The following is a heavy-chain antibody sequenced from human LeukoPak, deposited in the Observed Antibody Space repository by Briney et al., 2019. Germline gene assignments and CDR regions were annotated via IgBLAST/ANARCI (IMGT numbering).Heavy chain of an antibody. CDR1: GYSISSGYY. D-gene: IGHD3-10*01. CDR3: ARWDGSGSYYTFRY. V-gene: IGHV4-38-2*02. Sequence: PSETLSLTCTVSGYSISSGYYWGWIRQPPGKGLEWIGSIYHSGSTYYNPSLKSRVTISVDTSKNQFSLKLSSVTAADTAVYYCARWDGSGSYYTFRYWGQGTLVTVSS. J-gene: IGHJ4*02. CDR2: IYHSGST.